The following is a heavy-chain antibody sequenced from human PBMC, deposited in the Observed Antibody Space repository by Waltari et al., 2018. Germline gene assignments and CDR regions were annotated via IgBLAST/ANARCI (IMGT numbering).Heavy chain of an antibody. V-gene: IGHV3-33*01. CDR3: ARVTTPHYDSTGAQDALGV. D-gene: IGHD2-8*02. Sequence: QAQLVESGGGVVQPGTSLRLSCAASGFSFRSYAMHWVRHAPGRGVELVAVSWHDAIIKYDADSVRGRFTMSGVNARQTLYLQMNSLRGDDTASYFCARVTTPHYDSTGAQDALGVWGQGTRVTVS. J-gene: IGHJ3*01. CDR1: GFSFRSYA. CDR2: SWHDAIIK.